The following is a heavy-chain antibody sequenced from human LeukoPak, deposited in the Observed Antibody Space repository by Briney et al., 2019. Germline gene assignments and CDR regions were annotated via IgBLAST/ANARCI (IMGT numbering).Heavy chain of an antibody. D-gene: IGHD3-3*01. CDR3: ARQGDYDFWSGYLFDY. CDR2: IYYSGST. V-gene: IGHV4-59*08. CDR1: GGSISSYY. Sequence: PSETLSLTCTASGGSISSYYWSWIRQPPGKGLEWIGYIYYSGSTNYNPSLKSRVTISVDTSKNQFSLKLSSVTAADTAVYYCARQGDYDFWSGYLFDYWGQGTLVTVSS. J-gene: IGHJ4*02.